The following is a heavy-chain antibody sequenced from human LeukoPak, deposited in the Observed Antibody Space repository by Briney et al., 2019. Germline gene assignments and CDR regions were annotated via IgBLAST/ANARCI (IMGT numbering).Heavy chain of an antibody. CDR3: AKDLREQKLVPDYFDY. D-gene: IGHD6-13*01. Sequence: GGSLRLSCAASGFTFSSYAMSWVRQAPGKGLEWVSAISGSGGSTYYADSVKGRFTISRDNSKNTLYLQMNSLRAEDTAVYYCAKDLREQKLVPDYFDYWGQGTLVTVSS. CDR2: ISGSGGST. J-gene: IGHJ4*02. CDR1: GFTFSSYA. V-gene: IGHV3-23*01.